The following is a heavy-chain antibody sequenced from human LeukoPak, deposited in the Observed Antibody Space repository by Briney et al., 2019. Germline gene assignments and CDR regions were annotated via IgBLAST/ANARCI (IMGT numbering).Heavy chain of an antibody. CDR1: GASIRSSY. V-gene: IGHV4-59*12. CDR3: ARRIRSHRTAPDY. D-gene: IGHD1-14*01. CDR2: MHYSGST. Sequence: PSETLSLTCTVSGASIRSSYWSWIRQPPGKGLEWIGHMHYSGSTNYNPSLKSRVTISVDTSKNQFSLKLSSVTAADTAVYYCARRIRSHRTAPDYWGQGTLVTVSS. J-gene: IGHJ4*02.